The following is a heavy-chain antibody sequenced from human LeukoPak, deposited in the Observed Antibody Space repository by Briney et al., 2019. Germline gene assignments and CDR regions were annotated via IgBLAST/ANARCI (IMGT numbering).Heavy chain of an antibody. CDR1: GYIFTRFG. D-gene: IGHD6-19*01. V-gene: IGHV1-18*01. CDR2: ISGYDGHT. Sequence: ASVKVSCKTSGYIFTRFGISWVRQAPGQGLEWMGWISGYDGHTKYAQKLQGRVTLTTDTSTGTAYMDLRSLGSDDTAVYFCARDRHLGAVAGTFDPWRQGTLVTVSS. CDR3: ARDRHLGAVAGTFDP. J-gene: IGHJ5*02.